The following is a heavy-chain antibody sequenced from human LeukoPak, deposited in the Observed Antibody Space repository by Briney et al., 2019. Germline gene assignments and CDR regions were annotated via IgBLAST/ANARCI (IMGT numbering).Heavy chain of an antibody. CDR1: GYSISSDNY. J-gene: IGHJ4*02. Sequence: SETLSLTCAVSGYSISSDNYWVWIRQPPGQGLEWTGGVYHSGSTYYNPSLKSRVTMPVDTSKNQFSLKLSSVTAADTAVYYCARAPRDSSSSNYMRRFDYWGRGTLVTVSS. D-gene: IGHD3-22*01. V-gene: IGHV4-38-2*01. CDR2: VYHSGST. CDR3: ARAPRDSSSSNYMRRFDY.